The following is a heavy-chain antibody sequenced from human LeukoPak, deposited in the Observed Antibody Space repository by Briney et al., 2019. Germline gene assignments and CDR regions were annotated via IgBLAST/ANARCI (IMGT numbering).Heavy chain of an antibody. CDR2: IYYSGST. D-gene: IGHD2-15*01. J-gene: IGHJ5*02. CDR1: GGSISSHY. Sequence: PSETLSLTCTVSGGSISSHYWSWLRQPPGKGLEWIGYIYYSGSTNYNPSLKSRVTMSVDTSKNHFSLRLSSVTAADTAVYYCARVFVYCSGGSCYWGWFDPWGQGTLVTVSS. CDR3: ARVFVYCSGGSCYWGWFDP. V-gene: IGHV4-59*11.